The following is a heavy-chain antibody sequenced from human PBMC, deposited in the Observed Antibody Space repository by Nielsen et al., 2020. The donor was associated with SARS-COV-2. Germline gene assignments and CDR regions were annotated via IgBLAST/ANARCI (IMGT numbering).Heavy chain of an antibody. CDR2: INPNSGGT. J-gene: IGHJ4*02. CDR3: ARGRYCTSVNCYAKINDY. Sequence: WVRQAPGQGLEWMGRINPNSGGTNYAQKFQGRVTMTTDTSTNTAYMELRSLRSADTAVYYCARGRYCTSVNCYAKINDYWGQGTLVTVSS. V-gene: IGHV1-18*01. D-gene: IGHD2-2*01.